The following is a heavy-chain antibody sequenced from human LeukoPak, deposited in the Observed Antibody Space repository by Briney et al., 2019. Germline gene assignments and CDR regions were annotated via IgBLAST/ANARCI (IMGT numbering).Heavy chain of an antibody. Sequence: PSETLSLTCAVSGGSISSRNWWSWVRQAPGKGLEWVSSISSSSSYIYYADSVKGRFTISRDSAKNSLYLQMNSLRAEDTAVYYCARATSYNNWNDHDDGYFDYWGQGTLVTVSS. V-gene: IGHV3-21*01. CDR1: GGSISSRN. J-gene: IGHJ4*02. D-gene: IGHD1-20*01. CDR3: ARATSYNNWNDHDDGYFDY. CDR2: ISSSSSYI.